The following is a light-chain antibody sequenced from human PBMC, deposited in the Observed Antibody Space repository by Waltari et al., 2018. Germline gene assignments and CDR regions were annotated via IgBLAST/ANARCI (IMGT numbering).Light chain of an antibody. J-gene: IGKJ4*01. CDR1: QGISNY. V-gene: IGKV1-9*01. CDR2: SAS. Sequence: DIQLTQSPSFLSASVRDRVTIPCRASQGISNYLPWSQQKPGKAPKLLIYSASTLQSGVPSRFSGSGSGTEFSLTISSLQPEDFATYYCQQLNSYPLTFGGGTKVEIK. CDR3: QQLNSYPLT.